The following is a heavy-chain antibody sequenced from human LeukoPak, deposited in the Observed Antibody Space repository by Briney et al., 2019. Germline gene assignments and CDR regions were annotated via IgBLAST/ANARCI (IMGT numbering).Heavy chain of an antibody. Sequence: SETLSLTCTVSGVSITNYYWSWTRQPPGKGLEWIGHVSYSGSTNYNPSLKSRITMSVDTSKNQFSLNLTSVTAADTAVYYCARAISMVRGLHHYYYYMDVWGEGTTVTVAS. J-gene: IGHJ6*03. CDR3: ARAISMVRGLHHYYYYMDV. D-gene: IGHD3-10*01. V-gene: IGHV4-59*01. CDR1: GVSITNYY. CDR2: VSYSGST.